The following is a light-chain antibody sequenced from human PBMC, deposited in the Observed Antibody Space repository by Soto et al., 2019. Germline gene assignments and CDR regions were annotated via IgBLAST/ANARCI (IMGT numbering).Light chain of an antibody. J-gene: IGKJ2*01. Sequence: EIVMTQSPATLSVSPGERATISCRASQSVSSNLAWYQQKPGQAPRLLIYGASTRATGIPARFSGSGSGTEFTLTISSRLSEDFAVYYCQQYKNWPRGTFGQGTKLEIK. V-gene: IGKV3-15*01. CDR3: QQYKNWPRGT. CDR2: GAS. CDR1: QSVSSN.